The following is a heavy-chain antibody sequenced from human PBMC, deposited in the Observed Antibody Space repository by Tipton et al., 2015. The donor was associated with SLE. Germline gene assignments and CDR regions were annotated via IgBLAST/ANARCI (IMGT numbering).Heavy chain of an antibody. V-gene: IGHV4-30-2*01. D-gene: IGHD1-14*01. Sequence: SLSLTCTVSGGSISSGGYSWSWIRQPPGKGLEWIGYIYHSGTTNYHPSLRGRVSISVDTSKNQFSLNLNPVTAADTAVYYCARPDLIWGQGTLVTVSS. J-gene: IGHJ4*02. CDR3: ARPDLI. CDR2: IYHSGTT. CDR1: GGSISSGGYS.